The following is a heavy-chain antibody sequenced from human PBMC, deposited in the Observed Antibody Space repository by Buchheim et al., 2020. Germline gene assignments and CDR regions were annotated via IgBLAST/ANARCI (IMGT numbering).Heavy chain of an antibody. J-gene: IGHJ4*02. Sequence: EVQLLESGGGLVQRGGSLRLSCAASGFTFSTYAMSWVRQAPGKGLEWVSAVSGDGYSTYNADSVKGRFTISRDNSKNTLYLQMNSLRAEDTAVYYCAKLYCSSTNCYPIDYWGQGTL. CDR2: VSGDGYST. D-gene: IGHD2-2*01. CDR3: AKLYCSSTNCYPIDY. CDR1: GFTFSTYA. V-gene: IGHV3-23*01.